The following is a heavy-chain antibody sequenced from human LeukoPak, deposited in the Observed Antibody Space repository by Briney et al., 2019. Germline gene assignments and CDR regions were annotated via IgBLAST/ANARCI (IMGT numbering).Heavy chain of an antibody. CDR1: DYSISPYS. D-gene: IGHD3-9*01. CDR3: ARCSNDILTGFYRAFDI. J-gene: IGHJ3*02. Sequence: SETLSLTCTVSDYSISPYSWGWIPQTPGKGLGWIGYFYYSGRTAYNPSLKSRVTISVDTSRNQFSLKLTSVTAADTAVYFCARCSNDILTGFYRAFDIWGQGTMVIVSS. CDR2: FYYSGRT. V-gene: IGHV4-59*01.